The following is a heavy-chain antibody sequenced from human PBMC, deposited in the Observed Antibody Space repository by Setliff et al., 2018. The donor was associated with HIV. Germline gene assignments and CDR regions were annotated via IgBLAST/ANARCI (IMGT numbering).Heavy chain of an antibody. CDR1: GYTFTSYY. J-gene: IGHJ1*01. V-gene: IGHV1-46*01. Sequence: ASVKVSCKASGYTFTSYYMHWVRQAPGQGLEWMGRINPSSGSTTYAQKFQGRVTMTRDTSTSTVYMELSSLRSEDTAVYYCARDPAPSSSASYFQHWGQGTPVTVSS. D-gene: IGHD6-6*01. CDR2: INPSSGST. CDR3: ARDPAPSSSASYFQH.